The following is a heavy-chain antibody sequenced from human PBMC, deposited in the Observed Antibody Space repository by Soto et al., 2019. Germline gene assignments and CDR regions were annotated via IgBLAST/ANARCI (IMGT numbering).Heavy chain of an antibody. J-gene: IGHJ5*02. CDR2: IYYSGST. CDR3: ASFKGNEKEENWFDP. Sequence: SETLSLTCTVSGGSISIGGYYWSGIRQHPGKGLEWIGYIYYSGSTYYNPSLKSRATISVDTSKNQFSLKLSSVTAADTAVYYCASFKGNEKEENWFDPWGQGTLVTVSS. CDR1: GGSISIGGYY. D-gene: IGHD1-1*01. V-gene: IGHV4-31*03.